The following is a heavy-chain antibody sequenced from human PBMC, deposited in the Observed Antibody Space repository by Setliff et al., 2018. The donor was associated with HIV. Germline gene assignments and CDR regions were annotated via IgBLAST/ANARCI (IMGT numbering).Heavy chain of an antibody. D-gene: IGHD5-18*01. CDR3: ARHLAMGGIQLWFVDDYFDY. CDR2: IYDSEST. Sequence: SETLSLTCTVSGGSISSGDYYWSWIRQPPGKGLEWIGNIYDSESTYYNPSLKSRVTISVDTSKNQFSLRLSSVAAGDTAVYYCARHLAMGGIQLWFVDDYFDYWGQGTLVTVSS. CDR1: GGSISSGDYY. V-gene: IGHV4-39*01. J-gene: IGHJ4*02.